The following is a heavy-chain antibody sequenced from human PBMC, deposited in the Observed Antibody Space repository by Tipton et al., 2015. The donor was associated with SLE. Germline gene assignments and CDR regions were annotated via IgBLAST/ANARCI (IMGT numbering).Heavy chain of an antibody. CDR2: IYHSGST. CDR3: AREEYGDHRAFDI. CDR1: GGSISSGGYS. J-gene: IGHJ3*02. D-gene: IGHD4-17*01. Sequence: TLSLTCAVSGGSISSGGYSWSWIRQPPGKGLEWIGYIYHSGSTYYNPSLKSRVTISVDRSKNQFSLKLSSATAADTAVYYCAREEYGDHRAFDIWGQGTMVTVSS. V-gene: IGHV4-30-2*01.